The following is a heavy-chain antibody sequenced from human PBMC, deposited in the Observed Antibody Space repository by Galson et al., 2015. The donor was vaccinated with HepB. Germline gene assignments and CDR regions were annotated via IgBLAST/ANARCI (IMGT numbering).Heavy chain of an antibody. Sequence: SLRLSCAASGFTFSSYSMNWVRQAPGKGLEWVSSISSSSRYIYYADSVKGRFTISRDNAKNSLYLQMNSLRAEDTAVYYCARDPSLAPRGSMDVWGQGTTVTVSS. CDR1: GFTFSSYS. D-gene: IGHD3-3*02. J-gene: IGHJ6*02. V-gene: IGHV3-21*01. CDR2: ISSSSRYI. CDR3: ARDPSLAPRGSMDV.